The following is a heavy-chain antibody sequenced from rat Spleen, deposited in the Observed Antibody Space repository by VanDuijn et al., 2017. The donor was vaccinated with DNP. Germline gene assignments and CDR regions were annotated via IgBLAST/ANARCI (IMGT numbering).Heavy chain of an antibody. CDR2: ISYDGSST. CDR1: GFTFSDYY. V-gene: IGHV5-22*01. D-gene: IGHD1-4*01. Sequence: EVQLVESGGGLVQPGRSLKLSCAASGFTFSDYYMAWVRQAPTKGLEWIAYISYDGSSTYRGDSVKGRFTISRDIVKNNLYLQMNSLRSKDMATYYCARHVLPLRVWDYWGQGVVVTVSA. J-gene: IGHJ2*01. CDR3: ARHVLPLRVWDY.